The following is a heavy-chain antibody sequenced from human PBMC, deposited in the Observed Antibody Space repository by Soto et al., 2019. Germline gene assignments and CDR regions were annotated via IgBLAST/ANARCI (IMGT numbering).Heavy chain of an antibody. V-gene: IGHV1-8*01. J-gene: IGHJ3*02. CDR2: MNANSGNT. D-gene: IGHD3-16*02. CDR1: GYTFTSYD. CDR3: ARGSRDDYIWGSYRDRAGDAFDI. Sequence: QVQLVQSGAEVKKPGASVKVSCKASGYTFTSYDINWVRQATGQVLEWMGWMNANSGNTGYAQKFQGSVTITRNTSISTAYMELSSLRSEDTAVYYCARGSRDDYIWGSYRDRAGDAFDIWGQGTMVTVAS.